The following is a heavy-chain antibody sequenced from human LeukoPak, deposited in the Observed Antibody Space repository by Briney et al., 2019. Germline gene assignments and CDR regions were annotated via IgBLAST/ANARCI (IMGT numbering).Heavy chain of an antibody. Sequence: NTSETLSLTCAVYGGSFSSYYWSWVRQPPGKGLEWVGYIYYSGSTNYTPSLKSRATISVDTSKNQFSLKLSSVTAADTAVYYCARVQIAAEYYYYYYYMDVWGKGTTVTVSS. J-gene: IGHJ6*03. CDR1: GGSFSSYY. V-gene: IGHV4-59*01. CDR3: ARVQIAAEYYYYYYYMDV. D-gene: IGHD6-13*01. CDR2: IYYSGST.